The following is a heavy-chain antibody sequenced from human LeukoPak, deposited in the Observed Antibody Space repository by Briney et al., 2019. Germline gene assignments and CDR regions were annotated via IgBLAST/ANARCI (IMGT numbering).Heavy chain of an antibody. V-gene: IGHV3-7*01. CDR3: ARLGAAGRYAFDI. D-gene: IGHD6-13*01. Sequence: GESLRLSCTASGFTFTTYWMSWVRHPPGRGLEWVANIKQDGTEKYYVDSVKGRFTISRDNAKNSLYLQMNSLRAEDTAVYYCARLGAAGRYAFDIWGQGTMVTVSS. J-gene: IGHJ3*02. CDR1: GFTFTTYW. CDR2: IKQDGTEK.